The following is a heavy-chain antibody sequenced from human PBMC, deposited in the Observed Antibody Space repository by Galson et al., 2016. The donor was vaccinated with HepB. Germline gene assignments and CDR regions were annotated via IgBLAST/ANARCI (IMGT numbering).Heavy chain of an antibody. CDR3: ARDLQGYSGYDFDY. Sequence: SLRLSCAASGFTFSSYAMHWVRQAPGKGLEWVAVISYDGSTKYYGDSVKGRFTISRDNSKNTLYVQMNSLRAEDTAVYYCARDLQGYSGYDFDYWGQGTLVTVSS. CDR2: ISYDGSTK. J-gene: IGHJ4*02. D-gene: IGHD5-12*01. CDR1: GFTFSSYA. V-gene: IGHV3-30-3*01.